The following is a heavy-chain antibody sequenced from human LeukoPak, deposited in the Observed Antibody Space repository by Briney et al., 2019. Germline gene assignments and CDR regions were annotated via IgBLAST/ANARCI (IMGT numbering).Heavy chain of an antibody. D-gene: IGHD3-10*01. J-gene: IGHJ4*02. CDR2: IIPIFGTV. V-gene: IGHV1-69*06. CDR1: GGTFKNYA. CDR3: ARGQPDELVRGVFSDY. Sequence: ASVKVSCKASGGTFKNYAISWVRQAPGQGLEWVGRIIPIFGTVNYAQKFQGRVTITADKSTTTVYMEMSRLRSDDTAVYYCARGQPDELVRGVFSDYWGQGTLVTVSS.